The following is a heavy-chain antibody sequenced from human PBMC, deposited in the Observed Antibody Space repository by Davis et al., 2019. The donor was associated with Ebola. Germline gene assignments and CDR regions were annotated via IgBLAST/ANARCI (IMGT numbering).Heavy chain of an antibody. D-gene: IGHD3-16*01. V-gene: IGHV4-39*01. Sequence: PSETLSLTCSVSGGSISSRSYYWGWIRQPPGKGLEWTGSFYYTGSTYYNPSLKSRVTISADTSKNQFSLKLTSVTAADTAVYYCARRMGVPGIWGQGTMVTVSS. CDR1: GGSISSRSYY. CDR2: FYYTGST. J-gene: IGHJ3*02. CDR3: ARRMGVPGI.